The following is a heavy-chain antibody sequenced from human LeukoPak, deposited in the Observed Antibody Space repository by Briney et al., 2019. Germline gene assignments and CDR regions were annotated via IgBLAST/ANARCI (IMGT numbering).Heavy chain of an antibody. Sequence: SETLSLTCTVSGGSISSGSYFWSWIRQPAGKGLEWNGRIYTSGSTNYNPSLKSRVTMSVDTSENQFSLKLSSVTAADTAVYYCARADARSRSWFDPWGQGTLVTVSS. CDR1: GGSISSGSYF. CDR3: ARADARSRSWFDP. J-gene: IGHJ5*02. V-gene: IGHV4-61*02. D-gene: IGHD3-3*01. CDR2: IYTSGST.